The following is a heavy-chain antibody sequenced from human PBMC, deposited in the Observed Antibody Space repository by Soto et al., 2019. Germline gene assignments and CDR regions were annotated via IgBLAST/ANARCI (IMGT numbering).Heavy chain of an antibody. J-gene: IGHJ4*02. Sequence: QVQLHQGGAGLLKPSETLSLSCAVYGGSFSGYYWNWIRQAPGKGLGWIGEIHHSGTTNYNPSLKSRATISIDTSKNQISLNLNSVTAADTALYYCARGATQLWLEDWGQGTLVTVSS. CDR1: GGSFSGYY. CDR2: IHHSGTT. D-gene: IGHD5-18*01. V-gene: IGHV4-34*01. CDR3: ARGATQLWLED.